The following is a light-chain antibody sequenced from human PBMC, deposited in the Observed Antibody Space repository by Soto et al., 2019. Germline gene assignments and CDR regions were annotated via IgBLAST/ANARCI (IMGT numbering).Light chain of an antibody. J-gene: IGKJ1*01. Sequence: EIVLTQSPGTLSLSPGERATLSCRASQSVSSSYSAWYQQKPDQAPRLLIYGASSRATGIPDRLSGSGSGTDITLTISRLEPEDFEVYYCQQYGSSPRTFGQGTKVESK. V-gene: IGKV3-20*01. CDR2: GAS. CDR1: QSVSSSY. CDR3: QQYGSSPRT.